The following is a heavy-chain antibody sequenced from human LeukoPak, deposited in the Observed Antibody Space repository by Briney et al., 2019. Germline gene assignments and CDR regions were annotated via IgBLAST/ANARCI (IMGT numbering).Heavy chain of an antibody. D-gene: IGHD4-17*01. CDR3: AGTGDYVGGPLDY. CDR2: IYNSAST. CDR1: GAAISTHY. V-gene: IGHV4-59*11. Sequence: PSETLSLTCTVSGAAISTHYWSWIRQPPGKGLEWIGHIYNSASTTYNPSLKSRVTISVATSKKQLSLKLNSVTAADTAVYYCAGTGDYVGGPLDYWGLGTLVTVSS. J-gene: IGHJ4*02.